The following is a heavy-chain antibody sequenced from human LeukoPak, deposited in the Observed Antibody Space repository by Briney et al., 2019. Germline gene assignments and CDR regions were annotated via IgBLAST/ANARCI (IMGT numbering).Heavy chain of an antibody. CDR3: ARDPLGAPRGPPH. Sequence: SETLSLTCTVFGGPINSYYWSWIRQPPGKGLEWIGYIYYSGSTNYNPSLKSRVTISVDTSKNQFSLKLSSVTAADTAVYYCARDPLGAPRGPPHWGQGTLVTVSS. D-gene: IGHD1-26*01. CDR2: IYYSGST. J-gene: IGHJ4*02. V-gene: IGHV4-59*01. CDR1: GGPINSYY.